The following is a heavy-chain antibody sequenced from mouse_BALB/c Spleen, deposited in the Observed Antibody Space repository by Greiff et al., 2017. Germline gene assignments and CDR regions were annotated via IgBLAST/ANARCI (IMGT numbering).Heavy chain of an antibody. CDR3: ATRYGSYYYAMDY. CDR2: ISNGGGST. CDR1: GFTFSSYT. V-gene: IGHV5-12-2*01. Sequence: EVMLVESGGGLVQPGGSLKLSCAASGFTFSSYTMSWVRQTPEKRLEWVAYISNGGGSTYYPDTVKGRFTISRDNAKNTLYLQMSSLKSEDTAMYYCATRYGSYYYAMDYWGQGTSVTVSS. J-gene: IGHJ4*01. D-gene: IGHD2-10*02.